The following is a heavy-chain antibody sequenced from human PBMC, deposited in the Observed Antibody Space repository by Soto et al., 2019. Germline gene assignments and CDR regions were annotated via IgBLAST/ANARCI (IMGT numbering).Heavy chain of an antibody. CDR2: INHSGST. D-gene: IGHD2-2*02. CDR3: ARGRRCSSTSCYTTDYYYYGMDV. Sequence: SETLSLTCAVYGGSFSGYYWSWIRQPPGKGLEWIGEINHSGSTNYNPSLKSRVTISVDTSKNQFSLKLSSVTAADTAVYYCARGRRCSSTSCYTTDYYYYGMDVWGQGTTVTVSS. V-gene: IGHV4-34*01. J-gene: IGHJ6*02. CDR1: GGSFSGYY.